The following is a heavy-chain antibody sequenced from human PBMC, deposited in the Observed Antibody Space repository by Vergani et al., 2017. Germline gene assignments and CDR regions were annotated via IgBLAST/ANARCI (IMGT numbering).Heavy chain of an antibody. CDR2: IYHSGGA. D-gene: IGHD3-9*01. V-gene: IGHV4-39*01. J-gene: IGHJ4*02. Sequence: HLHLQESGPGLVKPSETLSLTCTVSGGSITSSSYYWGWIRQPPGKGLEWIGNIYHSGGAYYNPSLKGRVTISVDTSKNQFSLEVTSVTAADTAIYFCARTESFILRYFHWALWGQGTLVTVSS. CDR1: GGSITSSSYY. CDR3: ARTESFILRYFHWAL.